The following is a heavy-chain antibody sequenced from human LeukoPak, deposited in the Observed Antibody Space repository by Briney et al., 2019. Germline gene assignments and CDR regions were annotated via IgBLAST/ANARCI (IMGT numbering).Heavy chain of an antibody. CDR1: GFTFSSYW. CDR2: IKQDGSEK. D-gene: IGHD2-21*01. CDR3: ARRAYCGGDCYLNYYYYYMDV. Sequence: GGSLRLSCAASGFTFSSYWMSWVRQAPGKGLEWVANIKQDGSEKYYVDSVKGRFTISRDNAKNSLYLQMNSLRAEDTAVYYCARRAYCGGDCYLNYYYYYMDVWGKGTTVTVSS. J-gene: IGHJ6*03. V-gene: IGHV3-7*01.